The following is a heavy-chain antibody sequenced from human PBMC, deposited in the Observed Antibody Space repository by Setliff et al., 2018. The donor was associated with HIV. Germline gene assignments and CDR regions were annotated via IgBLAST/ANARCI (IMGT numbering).Heavy chain of an antibody. D-gene: IGHD3-3*01. CDR1: GASIGSVNYY. CDR2: VYTSGST. Sequence: SETLSLTCTVSGASIGSVNYYWGWFRQPPGKGLEWIGSVYTSGSTNYNPSLKSRVTISVDTSKNQFSLKLTSVTAADTAVYYCARFKYYNFWSGPGNYFDYWGQGTLVTVSS. CDR3: ARFKYYNFWSGPGNYFDY. J-gene: IGHJ4*02. V-gene: IGHV4-39*07.